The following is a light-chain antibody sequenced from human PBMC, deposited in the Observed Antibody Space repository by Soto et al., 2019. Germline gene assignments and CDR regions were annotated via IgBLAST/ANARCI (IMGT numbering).Light chain of an antibody. CDR1: SSNIGSNT. CDR2: FNI. CDR3: AAWDDSLNGDV. Sequence: QSVLSQPPSASGTPGQRVIISCSGSSSNIGSNTVSWYQQFPGTAPKLLIYFNIQRPSGVPDRFSGSKSGTSASLAISGLQSEDEADYYCAAWDDSLNGDVFXTGTKVTVL. J-gene: IGLJ1*01. V-gene: IGLV1-44*01.